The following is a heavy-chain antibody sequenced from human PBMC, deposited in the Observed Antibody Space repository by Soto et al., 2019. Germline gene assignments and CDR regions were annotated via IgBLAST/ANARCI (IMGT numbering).Heavy chain of an antibody. Sequence: EVQLVESGGGLVQPGGSLKLSCAASGFSFSDSAIHWVRQASGQGLEWVGRIRSKATSYATAYAASMNGRFTISRDDSKNTAYLQINSLKTEDTALYYGTRPYGSGSYEFYYWGQGTLVTVAS. CDR3: TRPYGSGSYEFYY. CDR2: IRSKATSYAT. V-gene: IGHV3-73*02. CDR1: GFSFSDSA. J-gene: IGHJ4*02. D-gene: IGHD3-10*01.